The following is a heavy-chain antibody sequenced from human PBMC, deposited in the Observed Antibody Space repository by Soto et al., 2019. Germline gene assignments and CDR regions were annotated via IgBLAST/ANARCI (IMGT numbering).Heavy chain of an antibody. CDR3: AREDSAEGYFDY. CDR1: GGSVSSGSYY. J-gene: IGHJ4*02. CDR2: IYYSGST. V-gene: IGHV4-61*01. Sequence: SETLSLTCPFSGGSVSSGSYYWSWIRQPPGKGLEWIGYIYYSGSTNYNPSLKSRVTISVDTSKNQFSLKLSSVTAADTAVYYCAREDSAEGYFDYWGQGTLVTVSS. D-gene: IGHD5-18*01.